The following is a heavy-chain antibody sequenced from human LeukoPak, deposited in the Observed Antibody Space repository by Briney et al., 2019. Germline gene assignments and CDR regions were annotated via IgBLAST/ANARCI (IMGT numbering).Heavy chain of an antibody. Sequence: SETLSLTCTVSGGSISSYYWNWIRQPPGKGLEWIGYIYYSGTTNYNPSLKSRVTISVDTSKNQFSLKLSSVTAEDTAVYYCARGVYIAAAQYGYWGQGTLVTVSS. CDR1: GGSISSYY. CDR2: IYYSGTT. CDR3: ARGVYIAAAQYGY. D-gene: IGHD6-13*01. V-gene: IGHV4-59*01. J-gene: IGHJ4*02.